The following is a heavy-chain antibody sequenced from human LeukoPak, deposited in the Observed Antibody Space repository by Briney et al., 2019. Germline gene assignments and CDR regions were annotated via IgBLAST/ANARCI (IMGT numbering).Heavy chain of an antibody. J-gene: IGHJ3*02. CDR1: GFTFSSYE. V-gene: IGHV3-48*03. CDR2: ISGSRNTI. D-gene: IGHD3-10*01. CDR3: ARLRITGDFDI. Sequence: GGSLRLSCAASGFTFSSYEMNWVRQAPGKGLEWVSYISGSRNTIYYADSVKGRFTISRDNAKNSLYLQMNSLRAEDTAVYYCARLRITGDFDIWGQGTMVTVSS.